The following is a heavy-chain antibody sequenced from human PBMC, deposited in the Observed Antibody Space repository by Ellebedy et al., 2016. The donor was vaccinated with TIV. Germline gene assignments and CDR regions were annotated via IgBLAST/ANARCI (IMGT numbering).Heavy chain of an antibody. CDR1: GFTLGLYW. J-gene: IGHJ6*02. D-gene: IGHD2-21*01. Sequence: GGSLRLSXAGSGFTLGLYWMSWVRQAPGKGLEWVANIKQDGGEKYYVDSVKGRFTISRDNAKSSLFLQMNSLRAEDTAVYYCARAAHFYSYGLDVWGQGTTVTVSS. CDR2: IKQDGGEK. CDR3: ARAAHFYSYGLDV. V-gene: IGHV3-7*01.